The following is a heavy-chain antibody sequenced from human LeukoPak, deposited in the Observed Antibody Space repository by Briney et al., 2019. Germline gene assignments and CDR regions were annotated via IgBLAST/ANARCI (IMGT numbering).Heavy chain of an antibody. Sequence: GGSLRLSCAASGFTFSSYSMNWVRQAPGKGLEWVSSISSSSSYIYYADSVKGRFTISRDNAKNSLYLQMNSLRAEDTAVYYCARDLAYCGGDCPGREYNWFDPWGQGTLVTVSS. V-gene: IGHV3-21*01. CDR1: GFTFSSYS. CDR2: ISSSSSYI. D-gene: IGHD2-21*02. CDR3: ARDLAYCGGDCPGREYNWFDP. J-gene: IGHJ5*02.